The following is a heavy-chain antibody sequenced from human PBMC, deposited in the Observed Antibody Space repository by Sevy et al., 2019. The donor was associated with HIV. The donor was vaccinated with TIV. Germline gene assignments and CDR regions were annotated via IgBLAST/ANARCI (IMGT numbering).Heavy chain of an antibody. CDR1: GFTFSSSW. V-gene: IGHV3-7*01. CDR2: IQPDGSEK. J-gene: IGHJ4*02. CDR3: VRDPEWGAIDY. Sequence: GGSLRLSCAVSGFTFSSSWMAWARQAPGKRLEWVAEIQPDGSEKSYVDSVKGRFTISRDNAKNFLYLQMDSLRVEDTAVYYCVRDPEWGAIDYWGQGILVTVSS. D-gene: IGHD3-16*01.